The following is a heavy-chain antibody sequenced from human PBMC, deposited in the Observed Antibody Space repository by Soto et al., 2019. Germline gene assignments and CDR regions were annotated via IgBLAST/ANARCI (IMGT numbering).Heavy chain of an antibody. D-gene: IGHD2-2*03. CDR2: INPSGGAT. Sequence: ASVKVSCKASGFTLTDYYIHWVRQAPGQGLEWMGLINPSGGATTYAQTFQGRVTMTRDTSTSTVYMDLSSLTSEDTAVYYCARGSFRGGYCSSTSCYEVGWFDPWGQGTLVTVSS. CDR3: ARGSFRGGYCSSTSCYEVGWFDP. CDR1: GFTLTDYY. V-gene: IGHV1-46*01. J-gene: IGHJ5*02.